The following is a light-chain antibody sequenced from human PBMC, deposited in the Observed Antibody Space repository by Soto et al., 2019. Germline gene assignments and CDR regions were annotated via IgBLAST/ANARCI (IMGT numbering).Light chain of an antibody. CDR3: QQSYSTPHT. J-gene: IGKJ2*01. Sequence: IQMTQAPSSLSASVGDRVTITCRASQSISSYLNWYQQKPGKAPKLLIYAASSLQRGVPSRFIGSGAGTDFTLTISSLQPEDFATYYCQQSYSTPHTFGQGTKLEIK. CDR2: AAS. CDR1: QSISSY. V-gene: IGKV1-39*01.